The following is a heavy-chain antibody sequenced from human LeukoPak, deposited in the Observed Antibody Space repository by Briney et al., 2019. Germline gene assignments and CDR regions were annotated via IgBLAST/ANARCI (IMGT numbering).Heavy chain of an antibody. CDR1: GYSFTSYW. CDR2: IYPGDSDT. D-gene: IGHD3-10*01. V-gene: IGHV5-51*01. Sequence: GESLKISCKGSGYSFTSYWIGRVRQMPGKGLKWMGIIYPGDSDTRYSPSFQGQVTISADKSISTAYLQWSSLKASDTAMYYCARHKVLWFGELFTRVFDPWGQGTLVTVSS. J-gene: IGHJ5*02. CDR3: ARHKVLWFGELFTRVFDP.